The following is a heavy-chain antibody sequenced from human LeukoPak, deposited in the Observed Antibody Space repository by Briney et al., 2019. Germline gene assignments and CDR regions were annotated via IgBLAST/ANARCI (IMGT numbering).Heavy chain of an antibody. CDR1: GFTFSSYG. Sequence: QPGGSLRLSCAASGFTFSSYGMHWVRQAPGKGLEWVAFIRYDGSNKYYADSVKGRFTISRDNSKNTLYLQMNSLRAEDTAVYYCAKGVRFLEWLPFDPWGQGTLVTVSS. CDR2: IRYDGSNK. J-gene: IGHJ5*02. D-gene: IGHD3-3*01. V-gene: IGHV3-30*02. CDR3: AKGVRFLEWLPFDP.